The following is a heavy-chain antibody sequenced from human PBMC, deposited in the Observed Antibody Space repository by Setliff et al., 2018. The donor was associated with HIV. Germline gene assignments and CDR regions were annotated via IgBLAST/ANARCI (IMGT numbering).Heavy chain of an antibody. J-gene: IGHJ5*01. Sequence: SETLSLTCTVSGGSISGYYWSWIRQPPGKGLEWIGYIYTSGSTHYNPSLKSRVTISAEASKNQFSLKLKSVTAADTAVYFCARHSPSDSWGQGTLVTVSS. CDR3: ARHSPSDS. V-gene: IGHV4-4*09. CDR1: GGSISGYY. CDR2: IYTSGST.